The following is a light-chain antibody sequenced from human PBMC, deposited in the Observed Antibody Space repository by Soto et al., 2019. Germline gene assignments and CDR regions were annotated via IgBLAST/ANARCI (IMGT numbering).Light chain of an antibody. CDR1: QGISSW. J-gene: IGKJ2*02. CDR3: EQYNIYPCA. V-gene: IGKV1D-16*01. Sequence: DIQMTQSPSSLSASVGDTVTITCRARQGISSWLAWYQQKPEKAPKSLIYATSSLQIGVPSRFSGSGSDTNFALTISRLQPEDSGAYYCEQYNIYPCAFVQGTKGEIK. CDR2: ATS.